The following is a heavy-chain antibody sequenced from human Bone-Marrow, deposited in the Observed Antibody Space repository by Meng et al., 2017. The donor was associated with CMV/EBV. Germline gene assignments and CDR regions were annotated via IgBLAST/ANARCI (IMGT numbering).Heavy chain of an antibody. Sequence: SLRLSCAASGFTFDEYAMHWVRQAPGKGLEWVSGISWNSGSIGYADSVKGRFTISRDNAKNSLYLQMNSLRAEDTALYSCAKDIIPGITMIEYYFDYWGQETLVTVSS. CDR3: AKDIIPGITMIEYYFDY. CDR1: GFTFDEYA. V-gene: IGHV3-9*01. J-gene: IGHJ4*02. D-gene: IGHD3-22*01. CDR2: ISWNSGSI.